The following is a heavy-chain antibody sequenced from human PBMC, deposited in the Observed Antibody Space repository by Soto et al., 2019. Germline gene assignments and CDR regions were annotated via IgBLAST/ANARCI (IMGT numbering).Heavy chain of an antibody. CDR2: LDYSGTT. D-gene: IGHD6-6*01. CDR1: GGSIISYY. CDR3: ARDSFPPYSSSSKGFDY. V-gene: IGHV4-59*01. J-gene: IGHJ4*02. Sequence: SETLSLTCTVSGGSIISYYWNWIRQSPGKGLEWIASLDYSGTTNYNPSLKSRITTSVDPSKKQFSLKMRSVTAADTAVYYCARDSFPPYSSSSKGFDYWGQGSLVTV.